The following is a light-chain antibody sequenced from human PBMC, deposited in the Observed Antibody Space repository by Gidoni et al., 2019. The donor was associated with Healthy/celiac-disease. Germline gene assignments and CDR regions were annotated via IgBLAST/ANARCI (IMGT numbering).Light chain of an antibody. V-gene: IGLV2-23*01. J-gene: IGLJ3*02. CDR3: CSYAGSSTRWV. CDR1: SSDVGSYNL. Sequence: QSALTQPASVSGSPGQSIPISCTGPSSDVGSYNLVSWYQQHPGKAPKLMIYEGSKRPSGVSTRFSGSKSGNTASLTISGLQAEDEADYYCCSYAGSSTRWVFGGGTKLTVL. CDR2: EGS.